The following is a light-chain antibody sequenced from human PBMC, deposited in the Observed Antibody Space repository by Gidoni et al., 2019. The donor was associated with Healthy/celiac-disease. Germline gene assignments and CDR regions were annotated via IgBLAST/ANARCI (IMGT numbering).Light chain of an antibody. CDR1: QDISNY. V-gene: IGKV1-33*01. Sequence: DIQMTQSPSSLSASVGDRVTITCQASQDISNYLNWYQQKPGKAPKLLIYDASNLETGVPSRFSGSGSGTDFTLTISSLQHEDIETYYCQQYDNLPITFGPGTKVDIK. J-gene: IGKJ3*01. CDR3: QQYDNLPIT. CDR2: DAS.